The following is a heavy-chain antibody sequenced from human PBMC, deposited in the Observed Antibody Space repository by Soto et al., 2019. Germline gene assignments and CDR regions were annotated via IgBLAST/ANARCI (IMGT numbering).Heavy chain of an antibody. Sequence: QITLNESGPTVVRPTETHTLTCRFSGFSLTTSGVGVGWIRQSPGKAPEWLALIYWDDDKRYSASLKSRLTITKDTCKNQVVLTVSDLDPTDTATYYCAHRVLRTVFGLVTTTAIYFDFWGQGTPVAVSS. CDR1: GFSLTTSGVG. CDR2: IYWDDDK. D-gene: IGHD3-3*01. V-gene: IGHV2-5*02. CDR3: AHRVLRTVFGLVTTTAIYFDF. J-gene: IGHJ4*02.